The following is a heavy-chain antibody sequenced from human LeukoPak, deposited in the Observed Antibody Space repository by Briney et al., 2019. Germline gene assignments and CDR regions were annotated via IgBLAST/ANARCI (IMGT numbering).Heavy chain of an antibody. Sequence: PSETLSLTCTVSGGSISSFYWSWIRQPAGKGLEWIGRIYTSGSTNYNPSLKSRVTMSVDTSKNQFSLKLSSVSAADTAVYYCAELGITMIGGVWGKGTTVTISS. CDR1: GGSISSFY. V-gene: IGHV4-4*07. CDR3: AELGITMIGGV. J-gene: IGHJ6*04. CDR2: IYTSGST. D-gene: IGHD3-10*02.